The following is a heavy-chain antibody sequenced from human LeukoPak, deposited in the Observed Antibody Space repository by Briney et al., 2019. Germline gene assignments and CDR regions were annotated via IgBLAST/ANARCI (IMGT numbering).Heavy chain of an antibody. D-gene: IGHD1-26*01. Sequence: SETLSLTCGVSGASISSGTYYWGWIHQPPGKGLEWIGSIYYTGSTYDNPSLKSRVTISVDTSKNQFSLKLSSVTAADTAVYYCARRGGSGRAFDYWGQGTLVTVSS. J-gene: IGHJ4*02. V-gene: IGHV4-39*01. CDR2: IYYTGST. CDR3: ARRGGSGRAFDY. CDR1: GASISSGTYY.